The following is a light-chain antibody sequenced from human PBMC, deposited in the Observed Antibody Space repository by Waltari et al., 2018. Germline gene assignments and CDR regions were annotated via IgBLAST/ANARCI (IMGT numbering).Light chain of an antibody. Sequence: QSALTQPASVSGSPGQSITISCTGIRSDVGNYNSVSWYQQHPGKAPKLVIYDVSDRPCGISIRFSGSQSGSTASLTISGLQVEDEAYYYCSSYISHNSRMFGGGTKLTVL. CDR1: RSDVGNYNS. V-gene: IGLV2-14*03. CDR2: DVS. CDR3: SSYISHNSRM. J-gene: IGLJ3*02.